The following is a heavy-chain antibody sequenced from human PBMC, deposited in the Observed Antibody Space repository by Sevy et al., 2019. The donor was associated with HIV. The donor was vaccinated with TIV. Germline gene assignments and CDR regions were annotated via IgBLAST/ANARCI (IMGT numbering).Heavy chain of an antibody. CDR1: GFTFRSFS. V-gene: IGHV3-33*01. CDR2: IWYDGRTE. J-gene: IGHJ5*01. D-gene: IGHD1-1*01. CDR3: ARDAARVIVPTAGFDS. Sequence: GGSLRLSCVASGFTFRSFSMHWVRQAPGKGLEWVAAIWYDGRTERYADSVQGRFTISRDNSKKTLYLQMNSLRNEDTAIYYCARDAARVIVPTAGFDSWGQGTLVTVSS.